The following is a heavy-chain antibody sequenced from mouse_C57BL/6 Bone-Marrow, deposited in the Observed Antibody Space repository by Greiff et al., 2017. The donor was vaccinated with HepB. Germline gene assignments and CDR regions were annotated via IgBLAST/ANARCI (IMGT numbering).Heavy chain of an antibody. CDR2: INPSSGYT. Sequence: QVQLQQSGAELARPGASVKMSCKASGYTFTSYTMHWVKQRPGQGLEWIGYINPSSGYTKYNQKFKDKATLTADKSSSTAYMQLSSLTSEDSAVYYCARGKLLSYFDVWGTGTTVTVSS. CDR3: ARGKLLSYFDV. CDR1: GYTFTSYT. D-gene: IGHD2-12*01. J-gene: IGHJ1*03. V-gene: IGHV1-4*01.